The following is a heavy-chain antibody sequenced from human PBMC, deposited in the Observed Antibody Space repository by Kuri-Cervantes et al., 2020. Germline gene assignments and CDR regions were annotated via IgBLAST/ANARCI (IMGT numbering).Heavy chain of an antibody. J-gene: IGHJ4*02. CDR2: IKQDGSGK. CDR3: ARAVRSYYYDSSGYGY. CDR1: GFTFSSYW. Sequence: GGSLRLSCAASGFTFSSYWMSWVRQAPGKGLEWVANIKQDGSGKYYVDSVKGRFTISRDNAKNSLYLQMNSLRAEDTAVYYCARAVRSYYYDSSGYGYWGQGTLVTVSS. V-gene: IGHV3-7*01. D-gene: IGHD3-22*01.